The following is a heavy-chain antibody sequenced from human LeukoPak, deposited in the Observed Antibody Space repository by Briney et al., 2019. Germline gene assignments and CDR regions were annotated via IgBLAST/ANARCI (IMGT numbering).Heavy chain of an antibody. V-gene: IGHV3-48*01. Sequence: GGSLRLSCAASGFTFSSYDMNWVRQAPGKGLEWVSFITSSSNTIYHADSMKGRFTISRDNAKNSLYLQMNSLRAEDTAVYYCARDRKGGSFDYWGQGTPVTVSS. J-gene: IGHJ4*02. CDR1: GFTFSSYD. CDR2: ITSSSNTI. D-gene: IGHD2-15*01. CDR3: ARDRKGGSFDY.